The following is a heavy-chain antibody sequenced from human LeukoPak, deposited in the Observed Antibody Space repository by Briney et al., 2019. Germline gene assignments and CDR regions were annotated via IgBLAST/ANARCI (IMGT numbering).Heavy chain of an antibody. CDR1: GGSISSGGYS. CDR2: IYHSGST. Sequence: PSETLSLTCAVSGGSISSGGYSWSWIRQPPGKGLEWIGYIYHSGSTYYNPSLKSRVTISVDRSKNQFSLKLSSVTAADTAVYYCAREYGSGSLFDYWGQGTLVTVSS. D-gene: IGHD3-10*01. J-gene: IGHJ4*02. V-gene: IGHV4-30-2*01. CDR3: AREYGSGSLFDY.